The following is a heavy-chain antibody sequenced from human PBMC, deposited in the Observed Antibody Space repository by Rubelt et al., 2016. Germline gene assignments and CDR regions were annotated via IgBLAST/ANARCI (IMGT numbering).Heavy chain of an antibody. V-gene: IGHV4-59*01. CDR1: DGSISTYY. J-gene: IGHJ4*02. Sequence: QVQLQESGPGLVKPSETLSLTCTVSDGSISTYYWSWIRQPPGKGLEWIGYIYYSGRTDYNPSLTSRVTLSVDTSKNQVSRRLGSVTAADTAVYYCARLIARYSTSSPVDCWGQGTLVTVSS. CDR3: ARLIARYSTSSPVDC. CDR2: IYYSGRT. D-gene: IGHD6-6*01.